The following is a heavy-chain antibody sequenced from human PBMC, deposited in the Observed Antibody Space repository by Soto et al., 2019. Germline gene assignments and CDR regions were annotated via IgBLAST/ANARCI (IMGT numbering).Heavy chain of an antibody. J-gene: IGHJ4*02. D-gene: IGHD3-3*01. CDR1: GFSLTTSGVG. V-gene: IGHV2-5*02. CDR3: AHRILRTVFGLVTTTAIYFDF. CDR2: IYWDDDK. Sequence: QITLNESGPTVVKPAETLTLTCTFSGFSLTTSGVGVGWIRQSPGKAPEWLALIYWDDDKRYSASLKSRLTITKDTSKNQVVLTMASVDQADTDTYYCAHRILRTVFGLVTTTAIYFDFWGQGTPVVVSS.